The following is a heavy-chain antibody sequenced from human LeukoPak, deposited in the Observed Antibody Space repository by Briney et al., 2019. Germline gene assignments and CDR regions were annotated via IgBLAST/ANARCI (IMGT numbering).Heavy chain of an antibody. CDR2: IYYSGST. CDR3: ARQKLYSFDI. J-gene: IGHJ3*02. D-gene: IGHD1-1*01. CDR1: GGSISSYY. V-gene: IGHV4-59*08. Sequence: SETLSLTCTVSGGSISSYYWSWVRQPPGKGLEWIGYIYYSGSTNYNPSLKSRVTISVDTSKDQFSLKLSSVTAADTAVYYCARQKLYSFDIWGQGTMVTVSS.